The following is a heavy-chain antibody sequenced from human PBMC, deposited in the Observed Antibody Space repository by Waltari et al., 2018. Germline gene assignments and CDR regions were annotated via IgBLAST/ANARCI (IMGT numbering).Heavy chain of an antibody. J-gene: IGHJ5*02. V-gene: IGHV7-4-1*02. CDR1: GYTFINNA. CDR2: INTNTGNP. D-gene: IGHD6-6*01. Sequence: QVQLVQSGAEVKKPGASVKVSCKASGYTFINNAIYWVRQAPGHGLEWMGWINTNTGNPTYAQGFTGRFVFSLDTSVSTAYLQISSLKAEDTAVYYCARDRMRIAARSTFGNWFDPWGQGTLVTVSS. CDR3: ARDRMRIAARSTFGNWFDP.